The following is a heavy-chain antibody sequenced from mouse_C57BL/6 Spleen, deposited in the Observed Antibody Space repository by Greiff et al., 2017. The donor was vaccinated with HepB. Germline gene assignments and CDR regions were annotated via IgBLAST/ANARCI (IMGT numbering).Heavy chain of an antibody. CDR3: ARRSYDYPYYFDY. Sequence: EVKLVESGGGLVQPGGSLKLSCAASGFTFSDYYMYWVRQTPEKRLEWVAYISNGGGSTYYPDTVKGRFTISRDNAKNTLYLQMSRLKSEDTAMYYCARRSYDYPYYFDYWGQGTTLTVSS. D-gene: IGHD2-4*01. V-gene: IGHV5-12*01. J-gene: IGHJ2*01. CDR2: ISNGGGST. CDR1: GFTFSDYY.